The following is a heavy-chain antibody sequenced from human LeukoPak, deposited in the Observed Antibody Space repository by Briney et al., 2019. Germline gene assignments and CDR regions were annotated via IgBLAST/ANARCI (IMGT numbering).Heavy chain of an antibody. D-gene: IGHD3-22*01. J-gene: IGHJ4*02. Sequence: GGSLRPSCAASGFAFSTYEMIWVRQAPGKEPEWVSYIGSSGSLTYYADSVKGRFTVSRDNAKNSLYLQMNSLRVEDTAIYYCARDSLHDYGGSGYGYYFDYWGQGTLVTVSS. CDR2: IGSSGSLT. CDR1: GFAFSTYE. V-gene: IGHV3-48*03. CDR3: ARDSLHDYGGSGYGYYFDY.